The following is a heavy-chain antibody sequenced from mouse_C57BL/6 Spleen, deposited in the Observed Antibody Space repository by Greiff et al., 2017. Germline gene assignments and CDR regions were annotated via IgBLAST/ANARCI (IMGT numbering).Heavy chain of an antibody. Sequence: VQLQQSGAELVRPGTSVKVSCKASGYAFTNYLIEWVKQRPGQGLEWIGVINPGSGGTNYNEKFKGKATLTADKSSSTAYMQLSSLTSEDSAVYFCANKRYGSSRWVAYWGQGTLVTVSA. CDR3: ANKRYGSSRWVAY. D-gene: IGHD1-1*01. CDR1: GYAFTNYL. CDR2: INPGSGGT. V-gene: IGHV1-54*01. J-gene: IGHJ3*01.